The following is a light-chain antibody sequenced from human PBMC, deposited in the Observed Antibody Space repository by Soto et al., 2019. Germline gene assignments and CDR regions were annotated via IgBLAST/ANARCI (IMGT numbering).Light chain of an antibody. J-gene: IGKJ4*01. CDR3: QQRSNWPPG. CDR1: QSVSSY. Sequence: EIVLTQSPATLSLSPGERATLSCRASQSVSSYLAWYQQKPGQAPRLLIYDASNRATGIPARFSGSGSGTDFTLTISSLEPEDFAVYYCQQRSNWPPGFGGGTKVEI. V-gene: IGKV3-11*01. CDR2: DAS.